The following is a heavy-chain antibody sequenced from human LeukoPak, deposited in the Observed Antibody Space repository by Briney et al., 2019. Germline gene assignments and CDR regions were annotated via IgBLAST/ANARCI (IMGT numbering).Heavy chain of an antibody. CDR3: ARAGGLLYCSDGSCRNWFDP. V-gene: IGHV7-4-1*02. CDR1: GYTFNNYA. CDR2: INTNTGNP. J-gene: IGHJ5*02. D-gene: IGHD2-15*01. Sequence: ASVKVSCKASGYTFNNYAMNWVRQTPGQGPEWMGWINTNTGNPTYAQGFTGRFVFSLDISVSTAYLQISSLKAEDTAVYYCARAGGLLYCSDGSCRNWFDPWGQGTLVTVSS.